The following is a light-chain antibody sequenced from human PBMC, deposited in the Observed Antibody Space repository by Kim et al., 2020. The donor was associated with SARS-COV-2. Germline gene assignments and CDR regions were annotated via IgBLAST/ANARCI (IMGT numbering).Light chain of an antibody. Sequence: ATVGDRVTITCRASQSVTTWLAWYQQKPGQAPKLLIYEASSLQNGVPPRFSGSGSGTEFALTISSLQPEDFATYYCQQYDAYPRTFGQGTKVDIK. J-gene: IGKJ1*01. V-gene: IGKV1-5*03. CDR3: QQYDAYPRT. CDR2: EAS. CDR1: QSVTTW.